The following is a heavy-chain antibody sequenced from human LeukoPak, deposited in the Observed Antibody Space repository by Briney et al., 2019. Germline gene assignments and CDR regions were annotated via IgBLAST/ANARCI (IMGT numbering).Heavy chain of an antibody. CDR3: AKERPASAIPNDY. CDR1: GFSFSSSA. D-gene: IGHD2-2*02. Sequence: GGSLRLSCAASGFSFSSSAMTWVRQAPGKGLEWVSAISGSGGSTYYADSAKGRFTISRDNSKNTLYLQMNSLRAEDTAVYYCAKERPASAIPNDYWGQGTLVTVSS. J-gene: IGHJ4*02. V-gene: IGHV3-23*01. CDR2: ISGSGGST.